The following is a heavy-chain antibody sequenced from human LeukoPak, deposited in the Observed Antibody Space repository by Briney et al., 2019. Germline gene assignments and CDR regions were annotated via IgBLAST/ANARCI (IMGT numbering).Heavy chain of an antibody. CDR1: GFTFSSYG. CDR2: IWYDGSNK. J-gene: IGHJ6*04. Sequence: GGSLRLSCAASGFTFSSYGMHCVRQAPGKGLEWVAVIWYDGSNKYYADSVKGRFTISRDNSKNTLYLQMNSLRAEDTAVYYCARDSYYGSGSYAYYYYGMDVWGKGTTVTVSS. CDR3: ARDSYYGSGSYAYYYYGMDV. V-gene: IGHV3-33*01. D-gene: IGHD3-10*01.